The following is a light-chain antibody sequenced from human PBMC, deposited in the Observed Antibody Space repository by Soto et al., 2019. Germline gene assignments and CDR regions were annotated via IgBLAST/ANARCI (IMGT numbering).Light chain of an antibody. J-gene: IGKJ1*01. CDR3: QQYDSYPRT. CDR1: QSISSW. V-gene: IGKV1-5*03. Sequence: DIQMTQSPSTLSASVGDRVTITCRASQSISSWLAWYQQKPVKAPKVLIYKASSLESGVPSRFSGSGSGTEFTLTITSLQPDDFATYYCQQYDSYPRTFGQGTKVEIK. CDR2: KAS.